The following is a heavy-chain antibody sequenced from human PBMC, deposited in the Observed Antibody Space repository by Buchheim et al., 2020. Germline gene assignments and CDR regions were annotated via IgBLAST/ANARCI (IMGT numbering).Heavy chain of an antibody. J-gene: IGHJ6*03. V-gene: IGHV4-59*01. Sequence: QVQLQESGPGLVKPSETLSLTCTVSGGSISSYYWSWIRQPPGKGLEWIGYIYYSGSTNYNPSLKSRVTISVDTSKNQFSLKLSSVTAADTAVYYCARGGSSLPGGVWGKGTT. D-gene: IGHD6-6*01. CDR3: ARGGSSLPGGV. CDR1: GGSISSYY. CDR2: IYYSGST.